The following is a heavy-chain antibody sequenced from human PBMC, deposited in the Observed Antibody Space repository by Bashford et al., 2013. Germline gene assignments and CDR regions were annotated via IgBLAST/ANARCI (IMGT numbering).Heavy chain of an antibody. D-gene: IGHD7-27*01. CDR2: IRSKANSYAT. J-gene: IGHJ6*02. CDR3: TRRRSGVNSYYGMDV. V-gene: IGHV3-73*01. Sequence: WVRQMPGKGLEWVGRIRSKANSYATAYAASVKGRFTISRDDSKNTAYLQMNSLKTEDTAVYYCTRRRSGVNSYYGMDVWGQGTTVTVSS.